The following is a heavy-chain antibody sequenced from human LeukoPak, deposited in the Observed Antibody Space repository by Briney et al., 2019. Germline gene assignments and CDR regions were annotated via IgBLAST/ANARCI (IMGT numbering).Heavy chain of an antibody. CDR1: GYNFTNSW. CDR2: IDPSDSYT. J-gene: IGHJ4*02. CDR3: ARRSDDTFDY. V-gene: IGHV5-10-1*01. Sequence: GESLKISCKGSGYNFTNSWIGWVRQMPGKGLEWMGRIDPSDSYTNYSPSFQGHVTISADKSISTAYLQWSSLKASDTAMYYCARRSDDTFDYWGQGTLVTVSS.